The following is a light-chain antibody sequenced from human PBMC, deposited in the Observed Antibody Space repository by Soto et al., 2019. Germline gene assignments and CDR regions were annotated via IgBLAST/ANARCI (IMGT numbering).Light chain of an antibody. CDR1: QSIGTD. V-gene: IGKV3-15*01. Sequence: EIVVTQSPATLSVSPGERATVSCRSSQSIGTDLAWYQQKPGQAPRLLTFGAGTRTTGVPVRFSGSGSGTEFTLTISSLQSEDSAVYFCQHYFKWPWTFGQGTKVDIK. CDR3: QHYFKWPWT. J-gene: IGKJ1*01. CDR2: GAG.